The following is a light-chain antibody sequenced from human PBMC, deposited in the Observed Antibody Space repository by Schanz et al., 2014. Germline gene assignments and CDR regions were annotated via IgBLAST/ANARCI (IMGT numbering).Light chain of an antibody. Sequence: QSVLTQPPSVSGAPGQRVTISCTGSSSNIGAGYDVHWYQQVPGTAPKLLIYGNSNRPSGVPDRFSGSKSGTSASLVITGLQADDEADYYCSSYVSSTTPYVFGFGTKLTVL. V-gene: IGLV1-40*01. J-gene: IGLJ1*01. CDR3: SSYVSSTTPYV. CDR1: SSNIGAGYD. CDR2: GNS.